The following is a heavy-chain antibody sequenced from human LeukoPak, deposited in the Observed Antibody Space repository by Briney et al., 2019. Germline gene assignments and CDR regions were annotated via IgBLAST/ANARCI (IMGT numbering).Heavy chain of an antibody. CDR3: ARRPPMSAADNWLDP. D-gene: IGHD6-13*01. Sequence: ASVKVSCKASDYIFSGHFIHWVRQAPGQGLEWIGRIDPNSGGTSFAPKFQGRVTMTRDTSISTAYMEMTRLTSDDTAVYYCARRPPMSAADNWLDPWGQGTLVTVSS. J-gene: IGHJ5*02. CDR1: DYIFSGHF. CDR2: IDPNSGGT. V-gene: IGHV1-2*06.